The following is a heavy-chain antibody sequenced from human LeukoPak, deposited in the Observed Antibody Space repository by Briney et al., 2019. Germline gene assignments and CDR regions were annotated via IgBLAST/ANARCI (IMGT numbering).Heavy chain of an antibody. V-gene: IGHV3-23*01. J-gene: IGHJ4*02. CDR1: GFSFSSHT. Sequence: GGSLRLSCAASGFSFSSHTMTWVRQVSGKGLEWVSSISASGGNTYYADSVKDRFRISRDNSKSTVFLAMDSLRADDTAVYYCARDRGSRWSSNDFWGQGTLVTVSS. CDR2: ISASGGNT. D-gene: IGHD6-19*01. CDR3: ARDRGSRWSSNDF.